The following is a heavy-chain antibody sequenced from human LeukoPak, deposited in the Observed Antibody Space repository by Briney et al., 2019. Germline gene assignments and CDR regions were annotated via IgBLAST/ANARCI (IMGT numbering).Heavy chain of an antibody. CDR2: IYCSGST. V-gene: IGHV4-39*07. CDR1: GGSISSSSYY. CDR3: ARGHHSSGWYKWFDP. D-gene: IGHD6-19*01. J-gene: IGHJ5*02. Sequence: SETLSLTCTVSGGSISSSSYYWGWIRQPPGKGLEWIGSIYCSGSTNYNPSLKSRVTISVDTSKNQFFLKLSSVTAADTAVYYCARGHHSSGWYKWFDPWGQGTLVTVSS.